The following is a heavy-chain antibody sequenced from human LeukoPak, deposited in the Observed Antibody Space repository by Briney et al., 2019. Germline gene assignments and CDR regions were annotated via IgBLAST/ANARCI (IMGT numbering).Heavy chain of an antibody. CDR1: GGSISSSSYH. D-gene: IGHD3-3*01. CDR2: IYYSGST. Sequence: PSETLSLTCTVSGGSISSSSYHWGWIRQPPGKGLEWIGSIYYSGSTYYNPSLKSRVTISVDTSKNQFSLKLSSVTAADTAVCYCARGYNYDFRSGYPLAVWGQGTLVTVSS. V-gene: IGHV4-39*07. J-gene: IGHJ4*02. CDR3: ARGYNYDFRSGYPLAV.